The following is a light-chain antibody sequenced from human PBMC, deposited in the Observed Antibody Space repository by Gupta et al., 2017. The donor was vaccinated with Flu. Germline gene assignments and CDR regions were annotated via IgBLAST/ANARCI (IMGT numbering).Light chain of an antibody. Sequence: EIVLTQSPGTLSLSPGERATLSCRASQSVSSNSLAWYQQKPGQAPRLLIYGASSRATGIPDRFSGSGSGTNFTLTIGRLEPEDIAVYYCQQYHSSPSTFGQGTKVEIK. J-gene: IGKJ1*01. V-gene: IGKV3-20*01. CDR2: GAS. CDR1: QSVSSNS. CDR3: QQYHSSPST.